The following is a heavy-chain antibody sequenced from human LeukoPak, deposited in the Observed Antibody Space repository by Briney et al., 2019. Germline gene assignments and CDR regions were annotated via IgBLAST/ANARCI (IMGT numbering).Heavy chain of an antibody. CDR1: GFTFSSYG. J-gene: IGHJ4*02. D-gene: IGHD2-15*01. V-gene: IGHV3-33*06. CDR3: AKGYCSGGSCYTPAGLDY. CDR2: IWYDGSNK. Sequence: PGGSLRLSCAASGFTFSSYGMHSVRQAPGKGLEWVAVIWYDGSNKYYADSVKGRFTISRDNSKNTLYLQMNSLRAEDTAVYYCAKGYCSGGSCYTPAGLDYWGQGTLVTVSS.